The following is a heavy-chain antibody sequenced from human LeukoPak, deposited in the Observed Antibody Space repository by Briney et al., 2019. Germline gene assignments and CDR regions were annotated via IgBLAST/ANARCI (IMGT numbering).Heavy chain of an antibody. Sequence: GGSLRLSCAASGFTVSGNYMSWVRQAPGKGLEWVSVIYSGGSTYYADSVKGRFTISRDNSKNTLYLQMNSLRAEDTAVYYCAIDYATSIAETLEDWGQGTLVTVSS. D-gene: IGHD6-6*01. CDR2: IYSGGST. CDR1: GFTVSGNY. CDR3: AIDYATSIAETLED. V-gene: IGHV3-53*01. J-gene: IGHJ4*02.